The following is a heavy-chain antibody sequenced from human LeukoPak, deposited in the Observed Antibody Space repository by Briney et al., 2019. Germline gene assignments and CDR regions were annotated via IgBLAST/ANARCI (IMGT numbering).Heavy chain of an antibody. D-gene: IGHD2-15*01. CDR2: IYYSGST. CDR3: ARHYCSGGSCYFYFDY. Sequence: SETLSLTCTVSGGSISSYYWSWIRQPPGEGREWVGYIYYSGSTNYNTPLKSRVTISVDTSKNQFSLKLSSVTAADTAVYYCARHYCSGGSCYFYFDYWGQGTLVTVSS. J-gene: IGHJ4*02. CDR1: GGSISSYY. V-gene: IGHV4-59*01.